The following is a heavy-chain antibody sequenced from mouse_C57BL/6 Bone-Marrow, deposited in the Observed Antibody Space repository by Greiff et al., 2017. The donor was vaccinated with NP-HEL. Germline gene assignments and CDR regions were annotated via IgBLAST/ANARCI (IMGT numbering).Heavy chain of an antibody. D-gene: IGHD2-1*01. CDR2: IWRGGST. CDR1: GFSLTSYG. Sequence: VQLQQSGPGLVQPSQSLSITCTVSGFSLTSYGVHWVRQSPGKGLEWLGVIWRGGSTDYNAAFMSRLSITKDNSKSQVFFKMNSLQADDTAIYYCATTSLIYYGNYAWFAYWGQGTLVTVSA. J-gene: IGHJ3*01. CDR3: ATTSLIYYGNYAWFAY. V-gene: IGHV2-5*01.